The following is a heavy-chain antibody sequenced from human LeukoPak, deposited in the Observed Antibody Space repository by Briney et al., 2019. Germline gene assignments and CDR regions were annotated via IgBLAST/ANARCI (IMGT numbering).Heavy chain of an antibody. CDR2: IRYDGSNK. V-gene: IGHV3-30*02. J-gene: IGHJ6*03. CDR1: GFTFSNYG. CDR3: AKKTEDYYYYYMDV. Sequence: PGGSLRLSCAASGFTFSNYGMHWVRQAPGKGLEWVAFIRYDGSNKYYADSVKGRFTISRDNSKNTLYLQMNSLRAEDTAVYYCAKKTEDYYYYYMDVWGKGTTVTVSS.